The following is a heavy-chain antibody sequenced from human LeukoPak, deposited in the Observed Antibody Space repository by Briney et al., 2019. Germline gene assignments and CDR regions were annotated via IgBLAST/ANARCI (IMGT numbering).Heavy chain of an antibody. D-gene: IGHD6-19*01. CDR3: ARDRGIAVAGHYYYYYYYMDV. J-gene: IGHJ6*03. V-gene: IGHV4-39*07. CDR1: GGSVSISSYY. CDR2: IYYSGST. Sequence: SETLSLTCTVSGGSVSISSYYWGWIRQPPGKGLEWIANIYYSGSTYYNPSLKNRVTISISTSKNQFSLKLTSVTAADTAVYYCARDRGIAVAGHYYYYYYYMDVWGKGTTVTISS.